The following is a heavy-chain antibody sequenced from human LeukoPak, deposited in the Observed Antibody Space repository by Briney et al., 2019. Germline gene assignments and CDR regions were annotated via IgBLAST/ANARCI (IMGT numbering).Heavy chain of an antibody. CDR3: AKGRRYNILTGYYVSEVDP. V-gene: IGHV3-21*06. J-gene: IGHJ5*02. CDR2: ISSSSSYI. D-gene: IGHD3-9*01. Sequence: GGSLRLSCAASGFTFSSYAMSWVRQAPGKGLEWVSSISSSSSYIYYADSVKGRFTISRENSKNTLYLQMNRLRAEDTAVYYCAKGRRYNILTGYYVSEVDPWGQGTLVTVSS. CDR1: GFTFSSYA.